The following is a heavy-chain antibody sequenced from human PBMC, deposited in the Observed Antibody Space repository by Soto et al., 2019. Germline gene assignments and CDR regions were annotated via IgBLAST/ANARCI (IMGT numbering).Heavy chain of an antibody. D-gene: IGHD1-26*01. V-gene: IGHV4-59*01. CDR3: ARERVGATLDY. Sequence: QVQLQESGPGLVKPSETLSLTCTVSGGSISSYYWSWIRQPPGKGLEWIGYIYYSGSTNYNPSLKSRVTISVDTSKNQFSLKLSSVIAADTAVYYCARERVGATLDYWGQGTLVTVSS. J-gene: IGHJ4*02. CDR2: IYYSGST. CDR1: GGSISSYY.